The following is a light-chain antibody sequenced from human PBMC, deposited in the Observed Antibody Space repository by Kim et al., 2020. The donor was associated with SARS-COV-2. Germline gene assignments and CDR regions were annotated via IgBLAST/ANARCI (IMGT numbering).Light chain of an antibody. V-gene: IGLV1-44*01. CDR2: SNN. Sequence: GQRGTIACSGSSSNIGSNTVNWYRQLPGTAPKLLIYSNNQRPSGVPDRFSGSKSGTSASLAISGLQSEDEADYYCVAWDDSLNGVVFGGGTQLTVL. CDR3: VAWDDSLNGVV. J-gene: IGLJ2*01. CDR1: SSNIGSNT.